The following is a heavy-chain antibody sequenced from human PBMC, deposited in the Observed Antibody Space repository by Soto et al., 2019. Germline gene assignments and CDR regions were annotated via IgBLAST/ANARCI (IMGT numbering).Heavy chain of an antibody. CDR1: GFTFSGSA. CDR2: IRSKANSYAT. CDR3: TPTYYYDSTDAFDI. D-gene: IGHD3-22*01. Sequence: GGSLRLSCAASGFTFSGSAMHWVRQASGKGLEWVGRIRSKANSYATAYAASVKGRFTISRDDSKNTAYLQMNSLKTEDTAVYYCTPTYYYDSTDAFDIWGQGTMVTVSS. V-gene: IGHV3-73*01. J-gene: IGHJ3*02.